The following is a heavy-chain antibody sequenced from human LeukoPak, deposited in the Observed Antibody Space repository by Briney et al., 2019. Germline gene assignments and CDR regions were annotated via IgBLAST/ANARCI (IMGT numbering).Heavy chain of an antibody. J-gene: IGHJ4*02. CDR3: AKVLRSERYFDY. D-gene: IGHD5-24*01. V-gene: IGHV3-23*01. CDR2: ISGSGGST. CDR1: GFTFSSYA. Sequence: GGSLRLSCAASGFTFSSYAMSWVRQAPGKGLEWVSAISGSGGSTYYADSVKGRFTISRDNSKNMLYLQMNSLRAEDTAVYYCAKVLRSERYFDYWGQGTLVTVSS.